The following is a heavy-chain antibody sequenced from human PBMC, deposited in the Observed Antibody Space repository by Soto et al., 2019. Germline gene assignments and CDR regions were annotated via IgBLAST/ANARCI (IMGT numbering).Heavy chain of an antibody. CDR2: IYYSGST. V-gene: IGHV4-59*01. J-gene: IGHJ4*02. CDR1: GGSISSYY. Sequence: PSETLSLTCTVSGGSISSYYWSWIRQPPGKGLEWIGYIYYSGSTNYNPSLKSRVTISVDTSKNQFSLKLSSVTAADTAVYYCARSYCTNGVCYSTSPFDYWGQGTLVTVSS. D-gene: IGHD2-8*01. CDR3: ARSYCTNGVCYSTSPFDY.